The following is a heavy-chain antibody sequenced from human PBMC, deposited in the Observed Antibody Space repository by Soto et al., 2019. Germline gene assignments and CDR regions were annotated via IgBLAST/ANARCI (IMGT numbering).Heavy chain of an antibody. D-gene: IGHD2-15*01. CDR3: ARGVLPFLDHFKQGVYFDY. CDR2: IHYTGAT. J-gene: IGHJ4*02. V-gene: IGHV4-59*01. CDR1: GGSISTYH. Sequence: PSETLSLTCAVSGGSISTYHWSWIRQPPGKELEWIGHIHYTGATNYNPSIDSRTSISVDTSNNQFSPKLSSVTAADTAVYYCARGVLPFLDHFKQGVYFDYWGQGPMVTVSS.